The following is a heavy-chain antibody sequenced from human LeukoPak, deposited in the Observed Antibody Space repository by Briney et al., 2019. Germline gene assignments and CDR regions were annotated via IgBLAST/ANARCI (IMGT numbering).Heavy chain of an antibody. Sequence: KPSETLSLTCTVSGYSITSGYNWAWIRQPSGKVLEWIGSIYHSGSAYYNPSLKSRVTISVDTSKNQFSLKLSSVTVADTAVYYCVRYCSSTTCYTRAVDYWGQGTLDTVSS. J-gene: IGHJ4*02. CDR1: GYSITSGYN. V-gene: IGHV4-38-2*02. CDR2: IYHSGSA. D-gene: IGHD2-2*02. CDR3: VRYCSSTTCYTRAVDY.